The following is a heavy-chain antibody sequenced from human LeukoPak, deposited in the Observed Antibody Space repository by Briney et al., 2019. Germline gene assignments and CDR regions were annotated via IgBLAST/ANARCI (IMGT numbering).Heavy chain of an antibody. CDR2: INHSGST. CDR3: ARKYCSGGSCRRNYFDY. Sequence: SETLSLTCAVYGGSFSGYYWSWIRQPPGKGLEWIGEINHSGSTNYNPSLKSRVTISVDTSKNQFSLKLGSVTAADTAVYYCARKYCSGGSCRRNYFDYWGQGTLVTVSS. J-gene: IGHJ4*02. V-gene: IGHV4-34*01. CDR1: GGSFSGYY. D-gene: IGHD2-15*01.